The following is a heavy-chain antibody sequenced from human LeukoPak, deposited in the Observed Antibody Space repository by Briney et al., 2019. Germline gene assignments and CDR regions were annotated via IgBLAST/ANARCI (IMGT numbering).Heavy chain of an antibody. D-gene: IGHD1-26*01. J-gene: IGHJ4*02. CDR3: AREIEWELPSSFDY. V-gene: IGHV1-2*02. CDR2: INPNSGGR. Sequence: ASGKLSGKASGYTFTCYYMHWVRQAPGQGQGGKGGINPNSGGRNYEQKFQGRVTMPSDTSISTAYMELSRLRSDDTAVYYCAREIEWELPSSFDYWGQGTLVTVSS. CDR1: GYTFTCYY.